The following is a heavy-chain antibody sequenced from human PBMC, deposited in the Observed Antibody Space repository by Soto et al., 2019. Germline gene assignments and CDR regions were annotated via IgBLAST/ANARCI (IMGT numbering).Heavy chain of an antibody. CDR1: GGSISSSSYY. CDR3: AGIAAAQNPYYYYYYGMDV. Sequence: SETLSLTCTVSGGSISSSSYYWGWIRQPPGKGLEWIGSIYYSGSTYYNPSLKSRVTISVDTSKNLFSLKLSSVTAADTAVYYCAGIAAAQNPYYYYYYGMDVRGQGTTVTVSS. V-gene: IGHV4-39*01. CDR2: IYYSGST. J-gene: IGHJ6*02. D-gene: IGHD6-13*01.